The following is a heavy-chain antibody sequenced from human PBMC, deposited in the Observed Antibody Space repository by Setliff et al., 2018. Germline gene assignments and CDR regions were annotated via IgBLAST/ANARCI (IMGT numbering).Heavy chain of an antibody. V-gene: IGHV4-59*01. D-gene: IGHD2-15*01. CDR3: ARSLDCSGGSCYPIDAFDL. CDR2: IYYTGTT. CDR1: GDSINPYY. Sequence: PSETLSLTCSVSGDSINPYYWTWIRQPPGKGLEWIGFIYYTGTTNYNPSLKSRVAISIDTSKKQLSLKLSSVTAADTAIYYCARSLDCSGGSCYPIDAFDLWGQGTLVTVSS. J-gene: IGHJ3*01.